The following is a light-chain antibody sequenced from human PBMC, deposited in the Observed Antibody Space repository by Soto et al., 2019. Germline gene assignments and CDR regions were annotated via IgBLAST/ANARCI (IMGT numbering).Light chain of an antibody. Sequence: EIVMTQSPDTLYVSPGEGATLSCRASQSVRTKLAWYQQKAGQAPRLLIYGASSRATGIPDRFSGSGSGTDFTLTISRLEPEDFSVYYCHQYGTAPLTFGPGTKVDIK. V-gene: IGKV3-20*01. CDR3: HQYGTAPLT. CDR2: GAS. CDR1: QSVRTK. J-gene: IGKJ3*01.